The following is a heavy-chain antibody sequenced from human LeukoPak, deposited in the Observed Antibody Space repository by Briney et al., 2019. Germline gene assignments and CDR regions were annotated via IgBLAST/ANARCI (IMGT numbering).Heavy chain of an antibody. Sequence: IIPSGTTTYSQNFQARVTMTKEKSARTTYMGLRSLRSDDTAVYYCSKCSETGTTRWFDPWGQGTLVTVSS. V-gene: IGHV1-46*01. CDR3: SKCSETGTTRWFDP. CDR2: IIPSGTT. J-gene: IGHJ5*02. D-gene: IGHD1-7*01.